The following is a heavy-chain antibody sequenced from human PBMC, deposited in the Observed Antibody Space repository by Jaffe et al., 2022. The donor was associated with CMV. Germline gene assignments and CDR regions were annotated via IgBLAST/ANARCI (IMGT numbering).Heavy chain of an antibody. CDR2: IKSKTDGGTT. CDR1: GFTFSNAW. V-gene: IGHV3-15*01. D-gene: IGHD3-22*01. Sequence: EVQLVESGGGLVKPGGSLRLSCAASGFTFSNAWMSWVRQAPGKGLEWVGRIKSKTDGGTTDYAAPVKGRFTISRDDSKNTLYLQMNSLKTEDTAVYYCTQNYYDSSGYLDYWGQGTLVTVSS. CDR3: TQNYYDSSGYLDY. J-gene: IGHJ4*02.